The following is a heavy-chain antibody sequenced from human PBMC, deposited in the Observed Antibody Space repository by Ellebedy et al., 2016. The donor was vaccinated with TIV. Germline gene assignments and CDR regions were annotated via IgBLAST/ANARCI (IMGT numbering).Heavy chain of an antibody. D-gene: IGHD4-11*01. CDR3: ARSLHYSHYVGTFDF. CDR1: GYSFTSYW. J-gene: IGHJ4*02. CDR2: IYPGDSDT. Sequence: GESLKISCKASGYSFTSYWIGWVRQLPGKGLEWMWIIYPGDSDTTYSPSFQGQVTISVDKSITTAYLQWSSLKASDTAMYYCARSLHYSHYVGTFDFWGQGTLVTVSS. V-gene: IGHV5-51*01.